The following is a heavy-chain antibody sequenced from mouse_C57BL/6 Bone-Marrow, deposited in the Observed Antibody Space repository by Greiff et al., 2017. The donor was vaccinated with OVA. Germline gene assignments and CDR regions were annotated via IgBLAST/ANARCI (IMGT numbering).Heavy chain of an antibody. CDR3: ARWLVGVLDY. D-gene: IGHD2-2*01. CDR2: INPGSGGT. V-gene: IGHV1-54*01. Sequence: VQLQQSGAELVRPGTSVKVSCKASGYAFTNYLIEWVKQRPGQGLEWIGVINPGSGGTNYNEKFKGKATLTADKSSSTAYMQLRSLTSEDSAVYFCARWLVGVLDYWGQGTSVTVSS. J-gene: IGHJ4*01. CDR1: GYAFTNYL.